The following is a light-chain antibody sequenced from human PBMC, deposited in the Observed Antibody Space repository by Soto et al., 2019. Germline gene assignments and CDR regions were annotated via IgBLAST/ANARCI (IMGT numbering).Light chain of an antibody. Sequence: EIVLTQSPGTLSLSPGERATLSCRASQSVRSTYLAWYQQKPGQAPRLLIYGASRRATGIPDSFSGSGSGTDFTLTISRLEPEDFAVYFCHQRYNWPRVTFGQGTRLEIK. CDR3: HQRYNWPRVT. CDR2: GAS. CDR1: QSVRSTY. V-gene: IGKV3D-20*02. J-gene: IGKJ5*01.